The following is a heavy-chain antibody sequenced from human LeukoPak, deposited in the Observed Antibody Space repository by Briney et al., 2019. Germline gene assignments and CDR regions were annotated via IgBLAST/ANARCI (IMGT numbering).Heavy chain of an antibody. CDR1: GFTFNDFA. V-gene: IGHV3-23*03. D-gene: IGHD3-16*01. CDR3: AKNLGPFDV. J-gene: IGHJ3*01. Sequence: GGSLRLSCAASGFTFNDFAMTWVRQAPGKGLEWVSSIGDAGTYYADSVKGRFTISRDNSKNMLYLQLNSLRAGDAAMYYCAKNLGPFDVRGQGTMVTVSS. CDR2: IGDAGT.